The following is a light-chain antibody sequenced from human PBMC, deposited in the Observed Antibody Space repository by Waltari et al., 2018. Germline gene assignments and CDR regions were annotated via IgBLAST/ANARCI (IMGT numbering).Light chain of an antibody. Sequence: IQLTQSPSSLSASVGDRVTITCRASQSISSWLAWYQQKPGNAPKLLIYDVSSLESGVPSRFSGSGSGTEFTLTISSLQPDDFATYYCHQYNSYPWTFGQGTKVEIK. CDR3: HQYNSYPWT. J-gene: IGKJ1*01. V-gene: IGKV1-5*01. CDR1: QSISSW. CDR2: DVS.